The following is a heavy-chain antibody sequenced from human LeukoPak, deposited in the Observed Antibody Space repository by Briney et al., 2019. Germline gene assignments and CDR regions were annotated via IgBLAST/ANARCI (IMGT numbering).Heavy chain of an antibody. CDR2: ISSSSSYI. Sequence: GGSLRLSCAASGFTFGSYSMNWVRQAPGKGLEWVSSISSSSSYIYYADSVKGRFTISRDNAKNSLYLQMNSLRAEDTAVYYCARDRSDNEYSYGAFDYWGQGTLVTVSS. CDR1: GFTFGSYS. CDR3: ARDRSDNEYSYGAFDY. D-gene: IGHD5-18*01. V-gene: IGHV3-21*01. J-gene: IGHJ4*02.